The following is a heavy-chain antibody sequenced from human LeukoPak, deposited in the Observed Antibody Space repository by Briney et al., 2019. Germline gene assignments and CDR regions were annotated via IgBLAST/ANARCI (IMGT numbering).Heavy chain of an antibody. Sequence: PGGSLRLSCAASGFTFSSYSMNWVRQAPGKGLEWVSSISSSSSYIYYADSVKGRFTISRDNAKNSRYLQMNSLRAEDTAVYYCAKGSSSWYLFDYWGQGTLVTVSS. D-gene: IGHD6-13*01. CDR1: GFTFSSYS. CDR2: ISSSSSYI. CDR3: AKGSSSWYLFDY. J-gene: IGHJ4*02. V-gene: IGHV3-21*04.